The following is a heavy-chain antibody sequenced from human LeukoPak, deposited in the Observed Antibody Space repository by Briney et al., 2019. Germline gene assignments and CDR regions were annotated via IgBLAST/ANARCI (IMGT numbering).Heavy chain of an antibody. CDR2: ISSSSSYI. D-gene: IGHD3-10*01. V-gene: IGHV3-21*01. J-gene: IGHJ5*02. CDR3: ARAHPYYYGSGSYVSWFDP. Sequence: GGSLRLSCAASGVTFSSYSMNWVRQAPGKGLEWVSSISSSSSYIYYADSVKGRFTISRDNAKNSLYLQMNSLRAEDTAVYYCARAHPYYYGSGSYVSWFDPWGQGTLVTVSS. CDR1: GVTFSSYS.